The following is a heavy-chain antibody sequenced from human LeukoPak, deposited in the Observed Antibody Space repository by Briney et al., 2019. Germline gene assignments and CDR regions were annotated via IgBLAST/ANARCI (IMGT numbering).Heavy chain of an antibody. CDR2: IYTSGST. V-gene: IGHV4-61*02. Sequence: SETLSLTCTVSGGSISSGSYYWSWIRQPAGKGLEWIGRIYTSGSTNYNPSLKSRVTLSVDTSKNQFSLRLTSVTAADTAVYSCARLGPSMVVRRGYFDYWGQGTLVTVSS. D-gene: IGHD2/OR15-2a*01. CDR1: GGSISSGSYY. CDR3: ARLGPSMVVRRGYFDY. J-gene: IGHJ4*02.